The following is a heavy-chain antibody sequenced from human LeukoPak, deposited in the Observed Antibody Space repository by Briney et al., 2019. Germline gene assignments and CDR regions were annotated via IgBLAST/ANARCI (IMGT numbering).Heavy chain of an antibody. J-gene: IGHJ3*02. CDR3: ARESDYATSTAAFDI. V-gene: IGHV3-9*01. CDR2: ISWNSGSI. CDR1: GFTFDDYA. Sequence: PGRSLRLSCAASGFTFDDYAMHWLRQAPGKGLEWVSGISWNSGSIGYADSVKGRFTISRDNSKNTLYLQMNSLRAEDTAVYYCARESDYATSTAAFDIWGQGTMVTVSS. D-gene: IGHD4-17*01.